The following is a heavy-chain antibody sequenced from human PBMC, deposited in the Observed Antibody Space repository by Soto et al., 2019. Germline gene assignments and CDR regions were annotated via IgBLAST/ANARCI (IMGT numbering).Heavy chain of an antibody. CDR1: GYTFTSYA. Sequence: QVQLVQSGAEVKKPGASVKVSCKASGYTFTSYAMHWVRQAPGQRLEWMGWINAGNGNTKYSQKSQGRVTITRDTSASTAYMELSSLRSEDTAVYYCASSYYGSGNPKDYYYGMDVWGQGTTVTVSS. D-gene: IGHD3-10*01. CDR2: INAGNGNT. CDR3: ASSYYGSGNPKDYYYGMDV. J-gene: IGHJ6*02. V-gene: IGHV1-3*01.